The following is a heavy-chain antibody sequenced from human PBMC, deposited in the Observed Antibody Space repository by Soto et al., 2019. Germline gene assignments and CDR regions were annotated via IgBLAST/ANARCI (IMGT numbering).Heavy chain of an antibody. V-gene: IGHV3-73*02. J-gene: IGHJ4*02. CDR2: MKNKANNYAT. CDR3: SGNWNDEPY. CDR1: GFIFSASA. Sequence: EVHLVESGGGLVQPGGSLKVSCEASGFIFSASAIHWVRQAPGKGLEWVGRMKNKANNYATLYAESVKGRFTVSRDDSKNTAYLQMNSLKTEDTAVYYCSGNWNDEPYWGQGTLVTVSS. D-gene: IGHD1-20*01.